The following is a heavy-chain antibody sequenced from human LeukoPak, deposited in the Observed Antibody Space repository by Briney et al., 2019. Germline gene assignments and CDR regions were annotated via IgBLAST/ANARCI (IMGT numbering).Heavy chain of an antibody. CDR3: AREGKLGFDY. Sequence: SETLSLTCTVSGGSISSSSYYWGWIRQPPGKGLEWIGSIYYSGSTYYNPSLKSRVTISVDTSKNQFSLELSSVTAADTAVYYCAREGKLGFDYWGQGTLVTVSS. CDR2: IYYSGST. J-gene: IGHJ4*02. CDR1: GGSISSSSYY. D-gene: IGHD7-27*01. V-gene: IGHV4-39*07.